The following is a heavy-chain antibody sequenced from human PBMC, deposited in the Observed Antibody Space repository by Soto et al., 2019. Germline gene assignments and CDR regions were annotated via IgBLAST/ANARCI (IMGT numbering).Heavy chain of an antibody. J-gene: IGHJ4*02. CDR3: ALTRRSSLLEVAGPGFEY. Sequence: QVRLMESGGGVVQPGRSLRLSCAASGFNFGVFGMHWVRQAPGKGLEWLSVLSHEGREEYYADSVRGRFTISRDNSKNTLFLQMDSLRVDDTGVYYCALTRRSSLLEVAGPGFEYWGQGTLVTVS. V-gene: IGHV3-30*03. CDR1: GFNFGVFG. CDR2: LSHEGREE. D-gene: IGHD6-19*01.